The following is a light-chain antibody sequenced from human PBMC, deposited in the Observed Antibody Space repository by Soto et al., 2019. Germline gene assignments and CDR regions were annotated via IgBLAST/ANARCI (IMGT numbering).Light chain of an antibody. CDR2: EAN. Sequence: QLVLTQPASVSGSPGQSITISCTGTNSDVGRYNLVSWYQHHPGKAPKLVIYEANKRPSGISERFSVSKSGNTASLTISGLQAEDEGHYYCCSYAPGSTWVFGGGTKLTVL. CDR1: NSDVGRYNL. V-gene: IGLV2-23*01. J-gene: IGLJ3*02. CDR3: CSYAPGSTWV.